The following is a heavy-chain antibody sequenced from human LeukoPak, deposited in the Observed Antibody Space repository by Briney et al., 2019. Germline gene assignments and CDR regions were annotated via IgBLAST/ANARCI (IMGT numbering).Heavy chain of an antibody. Sequence: SLRLSCAASGFTFGDYVMSWVRQAPGKGLEWVGFIRSKPYRGTTEYAASVKGRYNISRDDSKSIAYLQMNSLKTEDTAVYYCTRGRDGYNYQFDYWGQGTLVTVS. CDR2: IRSKPYRGTT. V-gene: IGHV3-49*04. CDR1: GFTFGDYV. D-gene: IGHD5-24*01. J-gene: IGHJ4*02. CDR3: TRGRDGYNYQFDY.